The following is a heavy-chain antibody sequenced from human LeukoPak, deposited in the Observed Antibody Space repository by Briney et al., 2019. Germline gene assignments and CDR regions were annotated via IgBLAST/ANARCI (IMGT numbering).Heavy chain of an antibody. V-gene: IGHV3-11*04. CDR3: ATSGYSYHLDY. CDR2: ISSSCSNI. Sequence: GGSLRLSCAASGFTFSDYYMSWIRPAPGKGVEWVSYISSSCSNIFYADSVKGRFTISRDNAKNSLYLQMNSLRAEDTAVYDCATSGYSYHLDYWGQGTLVTVSS. CDR1: GFTFSDYY. J-gene: IGHJ4*02. D-gene: IGHD5-18*01.